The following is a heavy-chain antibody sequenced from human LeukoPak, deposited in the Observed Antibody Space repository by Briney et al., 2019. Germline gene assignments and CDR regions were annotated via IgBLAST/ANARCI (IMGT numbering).Heavy chain of an antibody. CDR1: GFTFDDYA. D-gene: IGHD5-18*01. V-gene: IGHV3-9*01. CDR3: ASLAMAIEAFDY. J-gene: IGHJ4*02. CDR2: INWNSRTI. Sequence: GRSLRLSCAASGFTFDDYAMHWVRQAPGKGLEWVSGINWNSRTIAYADSVKGRFTISRDSAKSALYLQMRSLRAEDTAVYYCASLAMAIEAFDYWGQGTLVTVSS.